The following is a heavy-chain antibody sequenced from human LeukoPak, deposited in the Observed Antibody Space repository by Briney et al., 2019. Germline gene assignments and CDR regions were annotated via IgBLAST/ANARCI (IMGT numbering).Heavy chain of an antibody. CDR1: GFTFSSYA. D-gene: IGHD5-12*01. Sequence: PGGSLRLSCAASGFTFSSYAMSWVRQAPGKGLEWVSAISGSGGSTYYADSVKGRFTISRDNSKNTLYLQMNSLRAEDTAVYYCAKXPWLHXXFXNDSWGQGTLVTVS. J-gene: IGHJ4*02. V-gene: IGHV3-23*01. CDR3: AKXPWLHXXFXNDS. CDR2: ISGSGGST.